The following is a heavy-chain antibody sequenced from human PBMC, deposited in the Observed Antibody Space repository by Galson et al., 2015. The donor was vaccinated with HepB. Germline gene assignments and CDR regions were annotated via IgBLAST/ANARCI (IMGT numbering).Heavy chain of an antibody. J-gene: IGHJ5*02. V-gene: IGHV3-11*06. CDR3: ARDDGWSGGANNWFDP. CDR2: ISSSSSYT. Sequence: SLRLSCAASGFTFSDYYMSWIRQAPGKGLEWVSHISSSSSYTNYADSVKGRFTISRDNAKNSLYLQMNSLRAEDTAVYYCARDDGWSGGANNWFDPWGQGTLVTVSS. D-gene: IGHD1-26*01. CDR1: GFTFSDYY.